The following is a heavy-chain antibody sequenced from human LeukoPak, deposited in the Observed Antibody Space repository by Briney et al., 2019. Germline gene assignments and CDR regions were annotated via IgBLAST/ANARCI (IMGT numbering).Heavy chain of an antibody. V-gene: IGHV3-7*01. CDR2: IKHDGSAA. D-gene: IGHD3-22*01. CDR3: ARVSRGYGTFFGFWH. CDR1: GFIFSGYW. Sequence: PGGSLRLSCAASGFIFSGYWMTWVRQTPGKGLEWVANIKHDGSAANYMDSVRGRFTVSRDNAKNSLYLQMNSLRAEDTAVYYCARVSRGYGTFFGFWHWGQGTLVTVSS. J-gene: IGHJ1*01.